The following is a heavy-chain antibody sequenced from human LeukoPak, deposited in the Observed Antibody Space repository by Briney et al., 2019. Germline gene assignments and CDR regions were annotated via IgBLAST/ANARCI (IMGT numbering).Heavy chain of an antibody. Sequence: GGSLRLSCTASGFTFSSYWMSWVRQAPGKGLEWVANIQQDGSEQYYVDSVKGRFTISRDNAKNSLYLQMNSLRAEDTALYCCARNYGGYSHWGQGTLVTVSS. CDR2: IQQDGSEQ. CDR3: ARNYGGYSH. D-gene: IGHD4-23*01. J-gene: IGHJ4*02. CDR1: GFTFSSYW. V-gene: IGHV3-7*02.